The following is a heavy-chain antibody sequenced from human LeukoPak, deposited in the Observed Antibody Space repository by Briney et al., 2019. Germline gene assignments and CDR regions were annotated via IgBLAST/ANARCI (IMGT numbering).Heavy chain of an antibody. Sequence: PGGSLSLSCAASGFTFSSYAMHWVRQAPGKGLEWVAVISYDGSNKYYADSVKGRFTISRDNSKNTLYLQMNSLRAEDTAVYYCAREWELPLVFDYWGQGTLVTVSS. CDR2: ISYDGSNK. CDR1: GFTFSSYA. V-gene: IGHV3-30-3*01. D-gene: IGHD1-26*01. J-gene: IGHJ4*02. CDR3: AREWELPLVFDY.